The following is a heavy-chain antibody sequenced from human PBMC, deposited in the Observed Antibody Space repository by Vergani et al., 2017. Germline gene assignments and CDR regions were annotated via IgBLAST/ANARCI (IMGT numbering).Heavy chain of an antibody. J-gene: IGHJ4*02. CDR1: GDSVSSNSAA. Sequence: QVQLQQSGPGLVKPSQTLSLTCAISGDSVSSNSAALDWIRQSPSRGLEWLGRTYYRAKWYNDYAVSVKSRITINPDTSKNKFSLQLNSVTPEDTAVYYCARENGVVAATPFDYWGQGTLVTVSS. D-gene: IGHD2-15*01. CDR2: TYYRAKWYN. CDR3: ARENGVVAATPFDY. V-gene: IGHV6-1*01.